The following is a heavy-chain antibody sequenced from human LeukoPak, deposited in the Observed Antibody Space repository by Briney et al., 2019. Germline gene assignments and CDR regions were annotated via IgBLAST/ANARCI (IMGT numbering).Heavy chain of an antibody. V-gene: IGHV4-59*08. CDR3: ARHPELYFFDY. CDR1: GPSIISYY. D-gene: IGHD3-10*01. J-gene: IGHJ4*02. Sequence: PSESLSLTCTVSGPSIISYYWSWIRQPPGKGLEWIGYISYSGSTNYNPSLKSRVTISADTSKNQVSLTLSSVTAADTAVYYCARHPELYFFDYWGLGTLVTVSS. CDR2: ISYSGST.